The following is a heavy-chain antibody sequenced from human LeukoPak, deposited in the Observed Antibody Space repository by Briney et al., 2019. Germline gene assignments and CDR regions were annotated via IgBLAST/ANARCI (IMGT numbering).Heavy chain of an antibody. CDR1: GGSISSHY. J-gene: IGHJ6*03. CDR2: IYYSWIT. D-gene: IGHD2-2*01. CDR3: ARGTDCSSTSCYPYYYYYMDV. Sequence: PSETLSLTCTVSGGSISSHYWSWIRQPPGKGLEWIGYIYYSWITNYNPSLKSRVSISVDTSKNQFSLKLSSVTAADTAVYYCARGTDCSSTSCYPYYYYYMDVWGKGTTVTVSS. V-gene: IGHV4-59*11.